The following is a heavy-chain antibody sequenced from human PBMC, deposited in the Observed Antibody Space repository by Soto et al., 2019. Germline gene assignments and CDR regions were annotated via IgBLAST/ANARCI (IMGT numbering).Heavy chain of an antibody. Sequence: QVQLVESGGGVVQPGRSLRLSCAASGFTFSHYGMHWVRQAPGKGLEWVAIISYDGRNEYYADSVKGRVTISRDNSKNTLYLQMNSLRAEDTAVYYCAKDLVAWSNYYYYGMDVWGQGTTVTVSS. J-gene: IGHJ6*02. CDR2: ISYDGRNE. CDR3: AKDLVAWSNYYYYGMDV. D-gene: IGHD6-6*01. V-gene: IGHV3-30*18. CDR1: GFTFSHYG.